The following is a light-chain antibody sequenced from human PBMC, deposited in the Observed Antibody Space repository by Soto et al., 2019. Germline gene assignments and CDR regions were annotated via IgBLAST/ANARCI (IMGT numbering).Light chain of an antibody. Sequence: DIQMTQSPSTLSASVGDRVTITCRASQSISSYLAWYQQKPGKAPKVLIFDASSLESGVPSRFSGSGSGTEFTLSISGLQPDDFATYYCHQYHTYPWTFGQGTKVDIK. J-gene: IGKJ1*01. V-gene: IGKV1-5*01. CDR2: DAS. CDR1: QSISSY. CDR3: HQYHTYPWT.